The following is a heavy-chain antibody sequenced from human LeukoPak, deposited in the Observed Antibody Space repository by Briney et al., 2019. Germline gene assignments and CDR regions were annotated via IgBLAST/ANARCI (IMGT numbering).Heavy chain of an antibody. D-gene: IGHD6-6*01. CDR1: GFTFSSYW. V-gene: IGHV3-7*01. CDR3: ASGGFQLRRGYFDY. CDR2: IKQDGSEK. Sequence: PGGSLRLCCAASGFTFSSYWMSWVRQAPGKGLEWVANIKQDGSEKYYVDSVKGRFTISRDNAKNSLYLQMNSLRAEDTAVYYCASGGFQLRRGYFDYWGQGTLVTVSS. J-gene: IGHJ4*02.